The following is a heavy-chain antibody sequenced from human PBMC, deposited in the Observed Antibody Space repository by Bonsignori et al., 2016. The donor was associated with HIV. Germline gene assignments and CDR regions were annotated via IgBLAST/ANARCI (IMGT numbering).Heavy chain of an antibody. J-gene: IGHJ4*02. CDR3: ARGVKNGEENFDY. D-gene: IGHD4-17*01. Sequence: WIRQPPGKGLEWIGKINHSGSTNYNPSLKSRVTISIDTSKNQFSLKLSSVTAADTAVYYCARGVKNGEENFDYWGQGTLVTVSS. CDR2: INHSGST. V-gene: IGHV4-34*01.